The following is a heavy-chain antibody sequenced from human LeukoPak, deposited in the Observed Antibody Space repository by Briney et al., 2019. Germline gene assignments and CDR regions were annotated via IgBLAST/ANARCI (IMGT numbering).Heavy chain of an antibody. D-gene: IGHD3-22*01. CDR3: ARRSGYYWDAFDI. V-gene: IGHV3-7*01. J-gene: IGHJ3*02. Sequence: GGSLRLSCAASGFTFSSYWMSWVRQAPGKGLEWVANIKQDESEKNYVDSVKGRFTISRDNAKNLLYLQMNNLRAEDTAVYYCARRSGYYWDAFDIWGQGTMVTVSS. CDR2: IKQDESEK. CDR1: GFTFSSYW.